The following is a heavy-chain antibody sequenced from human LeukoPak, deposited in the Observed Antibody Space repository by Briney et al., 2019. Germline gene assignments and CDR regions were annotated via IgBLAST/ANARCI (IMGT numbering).Heavy chain of an antibody. J-gene: IGHJ3*02. Sequence: GGSLRLSCAASGFTFSRYWMSWVRQAPGKGLEWVANIRQDGSEKHYLDSVKGRITISRDNAKNSLYLQMNSLRAEDTAVYYCARWGSELPDDAFDIWGQGTMVTVSS. CDR3: ARWGSELPDDAFDI. V-gene: IGHV3-7*01. CDR2: IRQDGSEK. D-gene: IGHD6-25*01. CDR1: GFTFSRYW.